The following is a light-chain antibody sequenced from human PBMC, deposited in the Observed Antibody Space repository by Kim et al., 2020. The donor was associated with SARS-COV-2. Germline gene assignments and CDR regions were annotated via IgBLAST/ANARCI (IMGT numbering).Light chain of an antibody. J-gene: IGKJ4*01. Sequence: SPGERATLSCRASQSVSNSLAWYQQKPGQAPRLHIYDASNRATGIPARFSGSGSGTDFTLTITSLEPEDFAVYYCQQRSDWPLTFGGGTKVDIK. CDR1: QSVSNS. CDR3: QQRSDWPLT. CDR2: DAS. V-gene: IGKV3-11*01.